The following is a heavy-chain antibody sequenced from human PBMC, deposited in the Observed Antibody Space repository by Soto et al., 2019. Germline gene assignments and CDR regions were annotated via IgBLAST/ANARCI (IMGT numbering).Heavy chain of an antibody. J-gene: IGHJ4*02. D-gene: IGHD3-22*01. CDR1: GFTFSSYA. Sequence: HPGGSLRLSCAASGFTFSSYAMSWVRQAPGKGLEWVSAISGSGGSTYYADSVKGRFTTARDNSKNTLYMQMNSLRAEDTAVYYCAQVSAPNMIVVVNNLPFDYWGQGTLVTDSS. V-gene: IGHV3-23*01. CDR3: AQVSAPNMIVVVNNLPFDY. CDR2: ISGSGGST.